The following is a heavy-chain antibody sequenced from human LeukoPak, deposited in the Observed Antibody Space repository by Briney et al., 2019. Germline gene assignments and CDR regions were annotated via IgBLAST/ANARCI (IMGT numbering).Heavy chain of an antibody. CDR1: GFTFSSYW. CDR3: ARDAVYSSSWQYY. V-gene: IGHV3-74*01. J-gene: IGHJ4*02. Sequence: GGSLRLSCAASGFTFSSYWMHWVRQGPGKGLVWVSRITSDGSGTSYADSVKGRFTISRDNAKNTVYLQMNNLRAEDTAVYYCARDAVYSSSWQYYWGQGTLVTVSS. D-gene: IGHD6-13*01. CDR2: ITSDGSGT.